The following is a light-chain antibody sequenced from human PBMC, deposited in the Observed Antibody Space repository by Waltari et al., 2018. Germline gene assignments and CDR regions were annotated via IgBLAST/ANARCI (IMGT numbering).Light chain of an antibody. J-gene: IGLJ2*01. Sequence: QSALTQPASVSGSPGQSITISCTGTSSDVGGYNYVSWYQQHPGKAPKLMIYDVSDRHAAACDPVSGSKSGNTASLTMSGLQPEDEADYYCSSYTRSSTLDVVFGGGTKLTVL. V-gene: IGLV2-14*01. CDR3: SSYTRSSTLDVV. CDR2: DVS. CDR1: SSDVGGYNY.